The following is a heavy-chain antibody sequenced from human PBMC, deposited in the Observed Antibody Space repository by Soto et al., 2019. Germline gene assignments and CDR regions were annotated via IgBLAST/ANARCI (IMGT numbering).Heavy chain of an antibody. CDR2: INPDGSRT. D-gene: IGHD1-26*01. V-gene: IGHV3-74*01. J-gene: IGHJ5*02. CDR1: KFTFTSYW. CDR3: ARVASGSYDWIDP. Sequence: EVQLVESGGGLVQPGGSLRLSCAASKFTFTSYWMHWVRQAPGKGLMWVSRINPDGSRTTYADSVKGRFTISRDNAKNTVFLLMNSLRVEDTAVYYCARVASGSYDWIDPWGQGSLVTVSS.